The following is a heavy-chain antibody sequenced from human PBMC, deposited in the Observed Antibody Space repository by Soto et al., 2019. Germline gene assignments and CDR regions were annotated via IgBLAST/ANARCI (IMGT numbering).Heavy chain of an antibody. Sequence: PSETLSLTCTVSGGSVSSGSYYWSWIRQPPGMGLEWVGYIYYSGSTNYNPSLRSLVTISVDTSKNQFSLKLSSVTAADTAVYYCARVVEMATPGRSFDPWGQGTLVTVSS. J-gene: IGHJ5*02. D-gene: IGHD5-12*01. V-gene: IGHV4-61*01. CDR2: IYYSGST. CDR1: GGSVSSGSYY. CDR3: ARVVEMATPGRSFDP.